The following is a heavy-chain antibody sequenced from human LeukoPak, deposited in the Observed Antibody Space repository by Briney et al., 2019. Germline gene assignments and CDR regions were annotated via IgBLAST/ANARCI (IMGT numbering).Heavy chain of an antibody. D-gene: IGHD3-3*01. CDR1: GFTFSSYW. CDR3: HGPPLMEDYYYYYYMDV. V-gene: IGHV3-7*01. CDR2: IKYDGSEK. Sequence: PGGSLRLSCAASGFTFSSYWMSWVRQAPGKGLEWVATIKYDGSEKYYVDPVKGRFTISRDNAKNSLYLQMNSLSGEDTAVYFCHGPPLMEDYYYYYYMDVWGKGTTVTISS. J-gene: IGHJ6*03.